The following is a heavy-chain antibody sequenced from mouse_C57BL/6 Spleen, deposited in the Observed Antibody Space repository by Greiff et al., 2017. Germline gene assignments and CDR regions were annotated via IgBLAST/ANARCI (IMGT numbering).Heavy chain of an antibody. V-gene: IGHV5-17*01. CDR3: ARRTLDY. J-gene: IGHJ2*01. CDR2: ISSGSSTI. CDR1: GFTFSEYG. Sequence: EVQVVESGGGLVKPGGSLKLSCAASGFTFSEYGMHWVRQAPEKGLEWDAYISSGSSTIYYADTVKGRFTISRDNAKNTLFLQMTSLRSEDPAMYYCARRTLDYRGQGTTLPVSS.